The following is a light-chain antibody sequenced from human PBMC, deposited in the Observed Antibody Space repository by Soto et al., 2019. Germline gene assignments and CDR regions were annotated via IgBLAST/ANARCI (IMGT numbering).Light chain of an antibody. V-gene: IGLV1-44*01. CDR3: ASWDDSLNGFV. CDR2: SND. CDR1: SSNIGSTT. J-gene: IGLJ1*01. Sequence: LTQPPSASGTPGQRVTISCSGSSSNIGSTTVSWYQQLPGAAPKLLIYSNDQWPSGVPDRFSGSKSGTSASLAISGLQSEDEADYYCASWDDSLNGFVFGTGTKVTVL.